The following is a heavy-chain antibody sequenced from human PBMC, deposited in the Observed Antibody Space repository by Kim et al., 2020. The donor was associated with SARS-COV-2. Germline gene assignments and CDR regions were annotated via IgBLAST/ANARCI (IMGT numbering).Heavy chain of an antibody. Sequence: ASVKVSCKASGHTFTPYPVNWVRQAPGQGLESMGYINTNTGNPTYAQGFTGRFVFSLDTSVSTAYLQISSLKAEDTAVYFCARDGDYAFPIWGQGTMVTVSS. D-gene: IGHD3-10*01. CDR1: GHTFTPYP. CDR3: ARDGDYAFPI. CDR2: INTNTGNP. J-gene: IGHJ3*02. V-gene: IGHV7-4-1*02.